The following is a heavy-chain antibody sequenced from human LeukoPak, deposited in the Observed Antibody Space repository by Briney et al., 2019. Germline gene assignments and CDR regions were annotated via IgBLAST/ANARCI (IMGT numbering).Heavy chain of an antibody. D-gene: IGHD6-13*01. CDR2: MNPNSGNT. CDR3: ARGFRGGYSSSWCSGWFDP. J-gene: IGHJ5*02. V-gene: IGHV1-8*01. CDR1: GYTFTSYD. Sequence: ASVKVSCKASGYTFTSYDINWVRQATGQGLEWMGWMNPNSGNTGYAQKFQGRVTMTRNTSISTAYMELSSLRSEDTAVYYCARGFRGGYSSSWCSGWFDPWGQGTLVTVSS.